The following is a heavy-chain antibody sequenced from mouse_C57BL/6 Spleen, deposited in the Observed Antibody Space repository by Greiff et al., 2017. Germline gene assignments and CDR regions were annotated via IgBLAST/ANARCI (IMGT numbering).Heavy chain of an antibody. CDR2: ISSGSSTI. J-gene: IGHJ3*01. CDR3: ARMEEGWFAY. V-gene: IGHV5-17*01. CDR1: GFTFSDYG. Sequence: EVMLVESGGGLVKPGGSLKLSCAASGFTFSDYGMHWVRQAPEKGLEWVAYISSGSSTIYYADTVKGRFTISRDNAKNTLFLQMTSLRSEDTAMYYWARMEEGWFAYWGQGTLVTVSA.